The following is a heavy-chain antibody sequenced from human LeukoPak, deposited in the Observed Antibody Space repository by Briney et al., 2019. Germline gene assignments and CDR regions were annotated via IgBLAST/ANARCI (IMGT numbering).Heavy chain of an antibody. CDR1: GYTFIGFY. CDR2: INPQIGER. D-gene: IGHD6-6*01. V-gene: IGHV1-2*02. J-gene: IGHJ4*02. Sequence: ASVKVSCKASGYTFIGFYIHWVRQVPGQGLQWMGWINPQIGERKNRQNFQGRVTITSDTSSSTVNMELSRLRPDDTAIYFCARGAEYYFDFWGQGTLITVSS. CDR3: ARGAEYYFDF.